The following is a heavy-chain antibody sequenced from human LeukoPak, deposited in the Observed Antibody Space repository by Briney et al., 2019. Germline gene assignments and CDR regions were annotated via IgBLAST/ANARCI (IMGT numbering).Heavy chain of an antibody. Sequence: GGSLRLSCAASGFTVSDDYMSWVRQAPGKGLEWVSVIYSGGSTYYADSVKGRFTISRDNSKNTLYLQMNSLRAEDTAVYYCARAHGSGSYFRQPRIPYYFDYWGQGTLVTVSS. CDR1: GFTVSDDY. CDR2: IYSGGST. V-gene: IGHV3-66*01. CDR3: ARAHGSGSYFRQPRIPYYFDY. J-gene: IGHJ4*02. D-gene: IGHD3-10*01.